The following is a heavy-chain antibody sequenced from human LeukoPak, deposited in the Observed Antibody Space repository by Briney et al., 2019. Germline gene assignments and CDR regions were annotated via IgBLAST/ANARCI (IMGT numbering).Heavy chain of an antibody. V-gene: IGHV1-18*01. J-gene: IGHJ4*02. Sequence: ASVKVSCKASGYTFTGYGISWVRQAPGQGPEWMGWISGYNGNTNYAQKFQGRVIMTTDTSTSTAYMELRSLRSDDTAVYYCARDGSSSSFDYWGQGTLVTVSS. CDR1: GYTFTGYG. D-gene: IGHD6-6*01. CDR2: ISGYNGNT. CDR3: ARDGSSSSFDY.